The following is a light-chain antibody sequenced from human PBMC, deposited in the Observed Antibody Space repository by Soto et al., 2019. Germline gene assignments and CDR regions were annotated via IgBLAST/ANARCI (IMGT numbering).Light chain of an antibody. CDR1: NIGSKS. CDR2: DDS. CDR3: QVWDSSSGHYV. V-gene: IGLV3-21*02. Sequence: SYELTQPPSVSVAPGQTATITCGGKNIGSKSVHWYHQRPGQAPQLVLYDDSDRPSGVPERFSGSNSGNTAALTISRVEAGDEADYYCQVWDSSSGHYVFGAGTKVTVL. J-gene: IGLJ1*01.